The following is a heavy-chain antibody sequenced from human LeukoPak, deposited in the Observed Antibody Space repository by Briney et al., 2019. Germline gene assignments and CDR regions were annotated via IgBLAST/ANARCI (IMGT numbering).Heavy chain of an antibody. V-gene: IGHV1-46*01. CDR2: INPSGGST. J-gene: IGHJ6*03. Sequence: ASVKVSCKASGYTFTSYYMHWVRQAPGQGLEWMGIINPSGGSTSYAQKFQGRVTMTRDMSTSTVYMELSSLRSEDTAVYYCARVRRPKAYYYGSGSVYYYYMDVWGKGTTVTVSS. CDR1: GYTFTSYY. CDR3: ARVRRPKAYYYGSGSVYYYYMDV. D-gene: IGHD3-10*01.